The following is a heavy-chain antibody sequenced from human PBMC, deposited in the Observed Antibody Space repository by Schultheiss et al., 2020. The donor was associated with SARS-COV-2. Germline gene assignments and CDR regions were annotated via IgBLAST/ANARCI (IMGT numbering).Heavy chain of an antibody. CDR1: GFTFSSYA. J-gene: IGHJ4*02. Sequence: GGSLRLSCAASGFTFSSYAMSWVRQAPGKGLEWVSAIGGSGDRTGTTYYADSVKGRFTISRDNSKNTLYLQMNSLRAEDTAVYYCAKDPSFDIVVVPAAEWDYWGQGTLVTVSS. V-gene: IGHV3-23*01. D-gene: IGHD2-2*01. CDR2: IGGSGDRTGTT. CDR3: AKDPSFDIVVVPAAEWDY.